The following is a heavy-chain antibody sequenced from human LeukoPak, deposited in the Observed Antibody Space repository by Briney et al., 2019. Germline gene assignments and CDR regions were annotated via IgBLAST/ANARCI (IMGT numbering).Heavy chain of an antibody. CDR1: GYMFTDYA. CDR3: ARARWTSTVTTYYLDY. J-gene: IGHJ4*02. V-gene: IGHV1-3*01. CDR2: INAGNGKT. D-gene: IGHD4-17*01. Sequence: ASVTVSCTASGYMFTDYAIQWVRQAPGQGLEWMGWINAGNGKTKYSQKFQGRVTITRETSASTAYVELSGLRSEDTAVYYCARARWTSTVTTYYLDYWGQGTLVTVSS.